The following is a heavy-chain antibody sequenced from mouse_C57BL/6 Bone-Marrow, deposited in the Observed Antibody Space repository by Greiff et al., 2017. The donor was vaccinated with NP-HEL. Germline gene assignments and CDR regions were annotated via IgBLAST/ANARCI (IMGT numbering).Heavy chain of an antibody. J-gene: IGHJ3*01. CDR3: ARDVYYGSSLFAY. CDR2: ISDGGSYT. CDR1: GFTFSSYA. Sequence: EVKLVESGGGLVKPGGSLKLSCAASGFTFSSYAMSWVRQTPEKRLEWVATISDGGSYTYYPDNVKGRFTISRDNAKNNLYLQMSHLKSEDTAMYYCARDVYYGSSLFAYWGQGTLVTVSA. V-gene: IGHV5-4*01. D-gene: IGHD1-1*01.